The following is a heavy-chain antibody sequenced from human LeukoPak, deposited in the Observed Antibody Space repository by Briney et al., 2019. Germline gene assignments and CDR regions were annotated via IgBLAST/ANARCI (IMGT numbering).Heavy chain of an antibody. CDR2: ISSSSSYT. J-gene: IGHJ3*01. CDR1: GFTFSDYY. D-gene: IGHD3-22*01. V-gene: IGHV3-11*05. CDR3: ARGRYDSSGYNAFHL. Sequence: TGGSLRLSCAASGFTFSDYYMSWVRQAPGKGREWVSYISSSSSYTNYADCVKGRFTISRDNAKNSLYLQITSLRAEDTDVYYCARGRYDSSGYNAFHLWGQGTMVTVSS.